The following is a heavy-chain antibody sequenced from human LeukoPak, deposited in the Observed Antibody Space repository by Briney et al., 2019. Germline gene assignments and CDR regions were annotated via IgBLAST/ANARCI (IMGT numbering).Heavy chain of an antibody. CDR2: IIPIFGTA. D-gene: IGHD3-22*01. J-gene: IGHJ4*02. Sequence: ASVKVSCKASGGTFSSYAISWVRQAPGQGLEWMGGIIPIFGTANYAQKFQGRVTITADESTSTVYMELSSLRSEDTAVYYCAAQNYYDSSGYYWGQGTLVTVSS. CDR3: AAQNYYDSSGYY. CDR1: GGTFSSYA. V-gene: IGHV1-69*13.